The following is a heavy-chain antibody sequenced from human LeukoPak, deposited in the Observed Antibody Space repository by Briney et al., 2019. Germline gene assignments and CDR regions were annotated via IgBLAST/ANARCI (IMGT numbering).Heavy chain of an antibody. J-gene: IGHJ4*02. CDR2: IWYDGSNK. CDR3: ARLGGSGSYTVDY. Sequence: GGSLRLSCAASGFTFKNYGMHWVRQAPGKGLEWVALIWYDGSNKYYADSVKGRFTISRDNSKNTLYLQMDSLRAEDTAVYSCARLGGSGSYTVDYWGQGTLVIVSS. V-gene: IGHV3-33*01. CDR1: GFTFKNYG. D-gene: IGHD3-10*01.